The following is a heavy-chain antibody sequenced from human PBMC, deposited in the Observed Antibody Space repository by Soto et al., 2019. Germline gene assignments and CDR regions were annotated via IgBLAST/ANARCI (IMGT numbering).Heavy chain of an antibody. D-gene: IGHD5-12*01. J-gene: IGHJ4*02. V-gene: IGHV4-38-2*01. CDR2: IYHSGST. CDR3: ARISGWLHQNFDY. Sequence: PSETLSLTCAVSGYSISSGYYWGWIRQPPGKGLEWIGSIYHSGSTYYNPSLKSRVTISVDTSKNQFSLKLSSVTAADTAVYYCARISGWLHQNFDYWGQGTLVTVSS. CDR1: GYSISSGYY.